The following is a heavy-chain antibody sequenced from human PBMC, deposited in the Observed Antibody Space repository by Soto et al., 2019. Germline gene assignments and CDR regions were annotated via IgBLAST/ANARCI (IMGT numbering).Heavy chain of an antibody. CDR1: GDSVSSNSAA. J-gene: IGHJ3*02. CDR3: ERAEADSSGSYDWGRAFDI. CDR2: TYYRSKWYN. V-gene: IGHV6-1*01. Sequence: SQTLSLTCAISGDSVSSNSAAWNWIRQSPSRGLEWLGRTYYRSKWYNDYAVSVKSRININPDTSKNQFSLQLNSVTPEDTAVYYFERAEADSSGSYDWGRAFDIWGQGTMVTVTS. D-gene: IGHD3-22*01.